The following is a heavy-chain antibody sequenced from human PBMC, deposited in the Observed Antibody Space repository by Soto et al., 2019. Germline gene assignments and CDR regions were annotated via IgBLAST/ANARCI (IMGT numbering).Heavy chain of an antibody. J-gene: IGHJ5*02. V-gene: IGHV4-31*03. CDR1: GGSITRGGYY. CDR2: IHNSGTT. Sequence: QVQLQESGPGLVKPSETLSLTCTVSGGSITRGGYYWSWIRQHPGKGLEWIGYIHNSGTTYYNPSLKRRVTISVDTSKNQFTLKLTSVTAADTAVYYCARDPAPWGQGTLVTVSS. CDR3: ARDPAP.